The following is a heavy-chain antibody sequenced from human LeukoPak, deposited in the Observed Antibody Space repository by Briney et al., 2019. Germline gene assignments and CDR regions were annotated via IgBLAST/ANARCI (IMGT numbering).Heavy chain of an antibody. D-gene: IGHD5-18*01. CDR1: GYSISSGYY. V-gene: IGHV4-38-2*02. J-gene: IGHJ4*02. CDR3: ARGRYTAMDPPYYYFDY. CDR2: IYHSGST. Sequence: PSETLSLTCTVSGYSISSGYYWGWIRQPPGKGLEWIGSIYHSGSTYYNPSLKSRVTISVDTSKNQFSLKLSSVTAADTAVYYCARGRYTAMDPPYYYFDYWGQGTLVTVSS.